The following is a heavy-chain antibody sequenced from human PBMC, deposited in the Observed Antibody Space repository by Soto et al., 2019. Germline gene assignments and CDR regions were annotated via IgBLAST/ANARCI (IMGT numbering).Heavy chain of an antibody. D-gene: IGHD3-10*01. J-gene: IGHJ6*02. V-gene: IGHV3-33*01. CDR3: ATDQVGVTNRYYYYYGMDV. CDR2: IWYDGSNK. Sequence: PGGSLRLSCAASGFTFSSYGMHWVRQAPGKGLEWVAVIWYDGSNKYYADSVKGRFTISRDNSKNTLYLQMNSLRAEDTAVYYCATDQVGVTNRYYYYYGMDVWGQGTTVTVSS. CDR1: GFTFSSYG.